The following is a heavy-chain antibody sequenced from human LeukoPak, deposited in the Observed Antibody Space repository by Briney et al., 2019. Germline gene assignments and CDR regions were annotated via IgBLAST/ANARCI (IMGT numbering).Heavy chain of an antibody. Sequence: GASVKVSCKASGYTLTSHPLNWVRQAPGQGLESIGWIDTNSGNPTNGQGFTGRFVLSLDTSVNMAYMEISGLKAGDTAVYYCGRFRYESSGYGPPWIDFWGQGTLVTVSS. CDR3: GRFRYESSGYGPPWIDF. V-gene: IGHV7-4-1*04. CDR2: IDTNSGNP. D-gene: IGHD3-22*01. J-gene: IGHJ4*02. CDR1: GYTLTSHP.